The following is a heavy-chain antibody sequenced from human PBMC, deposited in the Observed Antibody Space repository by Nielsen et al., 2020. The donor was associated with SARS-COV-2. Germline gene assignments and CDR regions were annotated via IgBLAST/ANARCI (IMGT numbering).Heavy chain of an antibody. Sequence: GESLKISCAASGFTFSDNYMSWIRQAPGKGLEWVSAISGSGGSTYYADSVKGRFTISRDNSKNTLYLQMNSLRAEDTAVYYCAKVKRTDFWSYFDYWGQGTLVTVSS. CDR2: ISGSGGST. D-gene: IGHD3-3*01. J-gene: IGHJ4*02. CDR1: GFTFSDNY. V-gene: IGHV3-23*01. CDR3: AKVKRTDFWSYFDY.